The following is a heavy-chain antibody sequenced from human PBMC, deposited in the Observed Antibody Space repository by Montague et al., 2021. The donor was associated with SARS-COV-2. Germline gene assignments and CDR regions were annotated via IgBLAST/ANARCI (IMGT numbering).Heavy chain of an antibody. CDR1: GYSFTSYD. V-gene: IGHV1-8*01. Sequence: SVKVSCKASGYSFTSYDISWVRQATGHGPEWLGWMNPNSGDSGYAQKFQGRVTMTRDTSIRTVYMELSSLRSEDTAVYYCARGRGYDNLAGYYYYFDYWGQGTPVTVSS. CDR3: ARGRGYDNLAGYYYYFDY. D-gene: IGHD3-9*01. J-gene: IGHJ4*02. CDR2: MNPNSGDS.